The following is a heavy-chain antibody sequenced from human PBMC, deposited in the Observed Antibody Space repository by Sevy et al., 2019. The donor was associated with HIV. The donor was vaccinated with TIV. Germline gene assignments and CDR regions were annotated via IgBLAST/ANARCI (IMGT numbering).Heavy chain of an antibody. CDR3: GKRKGLGYYYYGMDV. V-gene: IGHV3-30*18. Sequence: GGSLRLSCAASGFTFSSYGMHWVRQAPGKGLEWVAVISYYGSNKYYADSVKGRFTISRDNSKNTLYLQMNSLRAEDKAVYYCGKRKGLGYYYYGMDVWGQGTTVTVSS. CDR2: ISYYGSNK. CDR1: GFTFSSYG. J-gene: IGHJ6*02. D-gene: IGHD3-22*01.